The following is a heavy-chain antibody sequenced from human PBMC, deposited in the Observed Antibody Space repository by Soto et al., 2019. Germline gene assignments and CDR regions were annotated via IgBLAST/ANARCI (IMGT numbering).Heavy chain of an antibody. J-gene: IGHJ4*02. D-gene: IGHD3-9*01. CDR2: IKQDGSEK. V-gene: IGHV3-7*01. CDR1: GFTFSSYW. Sequence: EVQLVESGGGLVQPGGSLRLSCAASGFTFSSYWMSWVRQAPGKGLEWVANIKQDGSEKYYVDSVKGRFTISRDNAKNSLYLQMNCLRAEDTAVYYCAREYDILTGYYANPNFDYWGQGTLVTVSS. CDR3: AREYDILTGYYANPNFDY.